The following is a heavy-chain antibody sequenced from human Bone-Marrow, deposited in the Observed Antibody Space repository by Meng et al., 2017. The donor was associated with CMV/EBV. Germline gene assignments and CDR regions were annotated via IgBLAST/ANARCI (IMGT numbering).Heavy chain of an antibody. CDR3: ARGVCSSSSCYTEYFDY. V-gene: IGHV1-69*05. CDR1: GYTFTGYY. J-gene: IGHJ4*02. Sequence: SVKVSCKASGYTFTGYYMHWVRQAPGQGLEWMGGIIPVFGTANYAQKFQGRVTITTDESPITTDESTSTAYMELSSLSSEDTAVYYCARGVCSSSSCYTEYFDYWGQGTLVTVSS. D-gene: IGHD2-2*02. CDR2: IIPVFGTA.